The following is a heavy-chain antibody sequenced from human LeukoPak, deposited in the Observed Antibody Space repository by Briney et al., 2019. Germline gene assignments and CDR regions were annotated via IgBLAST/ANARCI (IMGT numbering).Heavy chain of an antibody. CDR1: GFAVGSNY. CDR3: ARRPGN. D-gene: IGHD1-14*01. V-gene: IGHV3-53*01. J-gene: IGHJ4*02. CDR2: IYSGGAT. Sequence: GGSLRLSCVASGFAVGSNYMSWVRQAPGKGLEWVSLIYSGGATRYADSVKGRFTISRDSSKNTLFLQMNDLTVEDTARYYCARRPGNWGQGILVTVSS.